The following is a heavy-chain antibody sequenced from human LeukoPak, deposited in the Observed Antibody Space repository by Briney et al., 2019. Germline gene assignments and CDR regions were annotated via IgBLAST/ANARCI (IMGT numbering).Heavy chain of an antibody. D-gene: IGHD1-20*01. Sequence: SSVKVSCKAPGGTFSSYAISWVRQAPGQGKEWMGRIIPIFGGANCDQKFQGRVTITTDESTSTAYMELSSLRSEDTAVYYCAREFYNWKPLSGDDAFDIWGQGTMVTVSS. V-gene: IGHV1-69*05. CDR3: AREFYNWKPLSGDDAFDI. J-gene: IGHJ3*02. CDR2: IIPIFGGA. CDR1: GGTFSSYA.